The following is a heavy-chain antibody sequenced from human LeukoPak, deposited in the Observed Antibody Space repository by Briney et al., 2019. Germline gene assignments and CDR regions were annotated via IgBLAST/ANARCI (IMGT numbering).Heavy chain of an antibody. V-gene: IGHV4-34*01. D-gene: IGHD3-3*01. CDR1: GGSFSDYY. J-gene: IGHJ6*03. CDR2: INHSGST. CDR3: ARGRGVFGVLSIYYYYYMDV. Sequence: PSETLSLTCAVYGGSFSDYYWSWVRQPPGKGLEWIGEINHSGSTNYNPSLKSRVTISVDTSKDQFSLKVRSVTAADTAVYYCARGRGVFGVLSIYYYYYMDVWGKGTTVSVSS.